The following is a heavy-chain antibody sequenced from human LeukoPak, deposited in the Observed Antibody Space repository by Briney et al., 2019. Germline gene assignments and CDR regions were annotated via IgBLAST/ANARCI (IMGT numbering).Heavy chain of an antibody. D-gene: IGHD2-15*01. CDR3: AKRRQDIVVVVAATHYYYYMDV. J-gene: IGHJ6*03. CDR2: ISGNGGST. V-gene: IGHV3-23*01. Sequence: GGSLRLSCAASGFTFSSYAMSWVRQAPGKGLEWVSAISGNGGSTYYADSVKGRFTISRDNSKNTLYLQMNSLRAEDTAVYYCAKRRQDIVVVVAATHYYYYMDVWGKGTTVTVSS. CDR1: GFTFSSYA.